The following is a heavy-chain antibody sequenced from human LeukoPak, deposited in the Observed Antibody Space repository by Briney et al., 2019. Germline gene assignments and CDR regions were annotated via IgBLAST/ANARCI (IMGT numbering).Heavy chain of an antibody. CDR1: GGSFSGYY. CDR3: ARHAKRPSSGYYLSYFDY. Sequence: SETLSLTCAVYGGSFSGYYWSWIRQPPGKGLEWIGEINHRGSTNYNPSLNSRVTISVDTSKNHFSLKLSSATAADTAVYYCARHAKRPSSGYYLSYFDYWGQGTTVTVSS. CDR2: INHRGST. D-gene: IGHD3-22*01. J-gene: IGHJ4*03. V-gene: IGHV4-34*01.